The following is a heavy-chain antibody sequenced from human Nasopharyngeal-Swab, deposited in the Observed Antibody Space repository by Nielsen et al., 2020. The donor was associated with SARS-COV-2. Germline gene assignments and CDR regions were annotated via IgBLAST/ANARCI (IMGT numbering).Heavy chain of an antibody. J-gene: IGHJ4*02. CDR3: ATDLMVAARPWGSFDY. CDR1: GYTLTELS. CDR2: FDPEDGET. V-gene: IGHV1-24*01. Sequence: ASVKVSCKVSGYTLTELSMHWVRQAPGKGLEWMGGFDPEDGETIYAQKFQGRVTMTEDTSTDTAYMELSSLRSEDTAVYHCATDLMVAARPWGSFDYWGQGTLVTVSS. D-gene: IGHD6-6*01.